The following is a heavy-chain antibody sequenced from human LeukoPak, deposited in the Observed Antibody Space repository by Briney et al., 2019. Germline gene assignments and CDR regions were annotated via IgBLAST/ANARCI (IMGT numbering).Heavy chain of an antibody. J-gene: IGHJ5*02. D-gene: IGHD6-6*01. Sequence: NPGGSLRLSCAASGFTFSYASMSWVRQPPGKGLEWIGEIYHSGSTNYNPSLKSRVTISVDKSKNQFSLKLSSVTAADTAVYYCARSVASIAARRWFDPWGQGTLVTVSS. CDR2: IYHSGST. CDR1: GFTFSYAS. V-gene: IGHV4-4*02. CDR3: ARSVASIAARRWFDP.